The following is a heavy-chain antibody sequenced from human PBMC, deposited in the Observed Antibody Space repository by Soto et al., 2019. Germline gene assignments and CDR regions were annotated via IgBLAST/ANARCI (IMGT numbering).Heavy chain of an antibody. J-gene: IGHJ6*03. CDR3: AKAAASSYYGSGSFHYYYMDV. Sequence: GVSLRLSCAASGFTFSSYAMSWVRQAPGKGLEWVSAISGSGGSTYYADSVKGRFTISRDNSKNTLYLQMNSLRAEDTAVYYCAKAAASSYYGSGSFHYYYMDVWGKGTTVTVSS. D-gene: IGHD3-10*01. CDR2: ISGSGGST. V-gene: IGHV3-23*01. CDR1: GFTFSSYA.